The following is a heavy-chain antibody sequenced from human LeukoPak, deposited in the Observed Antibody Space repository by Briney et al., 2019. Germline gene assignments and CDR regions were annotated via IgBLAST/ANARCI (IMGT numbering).Heavy chain of an antibody. CDR3: ARDRRKNYYDSSGPVYYYYGMDV. CDR2: INHSGNT. J-gene: IGHJ6*02. D-gene: IGHD3-22*01. CDR1: GGSFSGYY. Sequence: SETLSLTCAVYGGSFSGYYWSWIRQPPGKGLEWIGEINHSGNTNYNPSLKSRVTISGDKSKNQFSLKLSSVTAADTAVYYCARDRRKNYYDSSGPVYYYYGMDVWGQGTTVTVSS. V-gene: IGHV4-34*01.